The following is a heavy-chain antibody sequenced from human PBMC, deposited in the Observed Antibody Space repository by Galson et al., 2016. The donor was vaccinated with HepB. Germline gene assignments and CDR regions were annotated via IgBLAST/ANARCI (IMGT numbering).Heavy chain of an antibody. J-gene: IGHJ4*02. CDR2: VSGSADST. V-gene: IGHV3-23*01. Sequence: SLRLSCAASGFTFSSYAMSWVRQAPGKGLEWVSEVSGSADSTYYADSVKGRFTISRDNAKSALYLQMNSLRAEDTALYYCAKDDDFLTGYYSDLGHWGQGTLVTVSS. CDR1: GFTFSSYA. D-gene: IGHD3-9*01. CDR3: AKDDDFLTGYYSDLGH.